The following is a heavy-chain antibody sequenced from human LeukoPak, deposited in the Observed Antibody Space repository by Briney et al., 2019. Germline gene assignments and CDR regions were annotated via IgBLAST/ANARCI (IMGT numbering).Heavy chain of an antibody. J-gene: IGHJ5*02. CDR3: ATADILTAFSS. Sequence: GASVKVSCKASGYTFTTYGLSWVRQAPGQGLEWLGWISTYDDNIKYAQSLQGRLTLTIDTSTSTAYMELRSLTSDDTAVYYCATADILTAFSSWGQGTLVTVSS. V-gene: IGHV1-18*01. CDR2: ISTYDDNI. D-gene: IGHD3-9*01. CDR1: GYTFTTYG.